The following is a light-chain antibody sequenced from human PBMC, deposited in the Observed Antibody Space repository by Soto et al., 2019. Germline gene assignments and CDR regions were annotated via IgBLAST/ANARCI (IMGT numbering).Light chain of an antibody. CDR2: GSS. CDR3: HQYGSSPPYT. V-gene: IGKV3-20*01. J-gene: IGKJ2*01. Sequence: PGERATLSCRASQSVSNNYIAWYQQKPGQAPRLLIFGSSDRATGIPDRFSGSGSGTDFTLTISRLEPEDFAVYYCHQYGSSPPYTFGQGTNLEI. CDR1: QSVSNNY.